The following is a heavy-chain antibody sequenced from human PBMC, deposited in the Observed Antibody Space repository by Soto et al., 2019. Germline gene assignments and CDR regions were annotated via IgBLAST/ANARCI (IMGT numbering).Heavy chain of an antibody. D-gene: IGHD3-22*01. V-gene: IGHV1-69*01. J-gene: IGHJ4*02. CDR1: GGTFSSYA. CDR2: IIPIFGTA. Sequence: QVQLVQSGAEVKKPGSSVKVSCKASGGTFSSYAISWVRQAPGQGLEWMGGIIPIFGTANYAQKFQGRVTITADESTSTAYMELSSLRSEDTAVYYCASSSGDYPRYYFDYWGQGTLVTVSS. CDR3: ASSSGDYPRYYFDY.